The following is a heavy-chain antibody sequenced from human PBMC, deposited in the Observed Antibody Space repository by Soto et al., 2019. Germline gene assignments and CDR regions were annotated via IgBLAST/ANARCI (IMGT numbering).Heavy chain of an antibody. CDR3: ATYFLVPAAMEGYYYYYGMDV. Sequence: QLQLQESGPGLVKPSETLSLTCTVSGGSISSSSYYWGWIRQPPGKGLEWIGSIYYSGSTYYNPSLKSRVTISVDTSKNQFSLKLSSVTAADTAVYYCATYFLVPAAMEGYYYYYGMDVWGQGTTVTVSS. V-gene: IGHV4-39*01. CDR1: GGSISSSSYY. CDR2: IYYSGST. D-gene: IGHD2-2*01. J-gene: IGHJ6*02.